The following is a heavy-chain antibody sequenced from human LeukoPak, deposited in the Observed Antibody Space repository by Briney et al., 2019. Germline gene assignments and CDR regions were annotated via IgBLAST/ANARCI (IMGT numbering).Heavy chain of an antibody. V-gene: IGHV1-2*02. Sequence: ASVEVSCKASGYTFTGYYMHWVRQAPGQGLEWMGWINPNSGGTNYAQKFQGRVTMTRDMSTSTDYMELSSLRSEDTAVYYCARDNSVGDIAWWFDPWGQGTLVTVSS. J-gene: IGHJ5*02. CDR1: GYTFTGYY. D-gene: IGHD3-10*01. CDR2: INPNSGGT. CDR3: ARDNSVGDIAWWFDP.